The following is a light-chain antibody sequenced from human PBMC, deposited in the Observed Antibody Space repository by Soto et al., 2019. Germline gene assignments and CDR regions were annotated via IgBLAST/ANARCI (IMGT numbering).Light chain of an antibody. Sequence: DIQMTQSPSTLSASVGDRVTITCRASQSISSWLAWYQQKPGKAPKLLIYDASSLESGVPSRFSGSGSGTEFTLTIIILQPDDFATYYCQQYNSYPWTFGQGTKVEIK. J-gene: IGKJ1*01. V-gene: IGKV1-5*01. CDR3: QQYNSYPWT. CDR1: QSISSW. CDR2: DAS.